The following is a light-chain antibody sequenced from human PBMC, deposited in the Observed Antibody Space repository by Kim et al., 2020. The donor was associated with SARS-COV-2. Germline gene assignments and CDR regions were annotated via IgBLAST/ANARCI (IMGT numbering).Light chain of an antibody. CDR2: EVS. CDR3: CSYASSSAVA. Sequence: GQSITTACTGTSSDVGTYNLVSWYQQRPGKAPKVMIYEVSQRPSVVSNRFSGSKSGNTASLTISGLQTEDEADYYCCSYASSSAVAFGGGTQLTVL. CDR1: SSDVGTYNL. V-gene: IGLV2-23*02. J-gene: IGLJ3*02.